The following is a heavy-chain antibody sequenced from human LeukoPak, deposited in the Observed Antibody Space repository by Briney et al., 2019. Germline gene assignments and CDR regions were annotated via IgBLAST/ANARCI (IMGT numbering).Heavy chain of an antibody. CDR3: ARAGSGYYVYYFDY. V-gene: IGHV4-30-4*01. D-gene: IGHD3-22*01. CDR1: GGSISSGDYY. CDR2: IYYSGST. J-gene: IGHJ4*02. Sequence: PSETLSLTCTVSGGSISSGDYYWSWIRQPPGKGLEWIGYIYYSGSTYYNPSLKSRVTISVDTSKNQFSLKLSSVTAADTAVYYCARAGSGYYVYYFDYWGQGTLVTVSS.